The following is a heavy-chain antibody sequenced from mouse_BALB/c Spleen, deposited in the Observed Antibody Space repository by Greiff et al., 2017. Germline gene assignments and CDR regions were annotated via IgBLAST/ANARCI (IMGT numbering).Heavy chain of an antibody. J-gene: IGHJ2*01. CDR1: GFTFSSYG. CDR2: ISSGGSYT. Sequence: EVQLVESGGDLVKPGGSLKLSCAASGFTFSSYGMSWVRQTPDKRLEWVATISSGGSYTYYPDSVKGRFTISRDNAKNTLYLQMSSLKSEDTAMYYCARQAVPGDYWGQGTTLTVSS. CDR3: ARQAVPGDY. V-gene: IGHV5-6*01.